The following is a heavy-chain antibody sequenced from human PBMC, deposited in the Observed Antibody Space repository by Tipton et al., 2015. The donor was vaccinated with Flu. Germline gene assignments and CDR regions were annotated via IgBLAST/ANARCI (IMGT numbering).Heavy chain of an antibody. CDR1: GFTFSDYY. J-gene: IGHJ6*02. D-gene: IGHD2-21*02. CDR3: ARFPYEGGTAIGAAGDYSYFGMGV. Sequence: SLRLSCAASGFTFSDYYMSWIRQAPGKGLEWVSYISNSGKTIYYADSVKGRFTISRDNAENSLYLQMNSLRVDDTAVYYCARFPYEGGTAIGAAGDYSYFGMGVWGQGTTVTVSS. V-gene: IGHV3-11*01. CDR2: ISNSGKTI.